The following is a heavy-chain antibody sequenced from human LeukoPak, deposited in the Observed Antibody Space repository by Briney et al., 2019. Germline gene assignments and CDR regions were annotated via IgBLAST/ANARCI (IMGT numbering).Heavy chain of an antibody. Sequence: PGGSLRLSCAASGFTFSSYVMHWVRQAPGKGLEWVAIISYDGSNTIYADSVKGRFTISRDNSKNTLYLVMNTLRAEDTAVYYCARDPIPGQGDYFDHWGQGTLVTVSS. V-gene: IGHV3-30*04. D-gene: IGHD1-26*01. CDR1: GFTFSSYV. J-gene: IGHJ4*02. CDR2: ISYDGSNT. CDR3: ARDPIPGQGDYFDH.